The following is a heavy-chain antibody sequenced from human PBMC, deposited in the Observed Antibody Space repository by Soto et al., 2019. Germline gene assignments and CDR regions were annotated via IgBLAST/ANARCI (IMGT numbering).Heavy chain of an antibody. Sequence: ASVKVSCKVSGYTLTELSMPWVRPAPGKGLEWMGGFDPEDGETIYAQKFQGRVTITRDTSASTAYMELSSLRSEDTAVYYCARAGYSSSCCHWYFDFWGRGTLVTVSS. D-gene: IGHD6-13*01. CDR1: GYTLTELS. J-gene: IGHJ2*01. CDR3: ARAGYSSSCCHWYFDF. V-gene: IGHV1-24*01. CDR2: FDPEDGET.